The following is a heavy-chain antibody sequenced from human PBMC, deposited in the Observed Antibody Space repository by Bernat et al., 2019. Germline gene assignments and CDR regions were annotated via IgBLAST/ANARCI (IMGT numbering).Heavy chain of an antibody. CDR3: AREPVTTNYYYGMDV. V-gene: IGHV3-30*03. CDR1: GFTFSSYG. J-gene: IGHJ6*02. D-gene: IGHD4-17*01. CDR2: ISYDGSNK. Sequence: QVQLVESGGGVVQPGRSLRLSCAASGFTFSSYGMHWVRQAPGKGLEWVAVISYDGSNKYYADSVKGRFTISRDNSKNTLYLQMNSLRAEDTAVYYCAREPVTTNYYYGMDVWGQGTTVTVSS.